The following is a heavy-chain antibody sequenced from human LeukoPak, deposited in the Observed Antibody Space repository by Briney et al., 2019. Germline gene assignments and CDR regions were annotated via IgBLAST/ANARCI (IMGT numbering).Heavy chain of an antibody. Sequence: PSETLALTCTVSGGSISSGGYYWSWLRQHQGKGLEWIGYIYYSGSTYYNPSLKSRVTISVDTSKNQFSLKLSSVTAADTAVYYCAREDDSSGYPDYWGQGTLVTVSS. D-gene: IGHD3-22*01. V-gene: IGHV4-31*03. CDR2: IYYSGST. CDR3: AREDDSSGYPDY. J-gene: IGHJ4*02. CDR1: GGSISSGGYY.